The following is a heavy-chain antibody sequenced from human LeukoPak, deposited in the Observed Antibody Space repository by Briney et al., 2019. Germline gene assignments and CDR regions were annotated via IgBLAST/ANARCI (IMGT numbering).Heavy chain of an antibody. D-gene: IGHD6-19*01. J-gene: IGHJ6*03. V-gene: IGHV4-4*02. CDR3: ARLVSSGGWYEAHYRYHMDV. CDR1: VGSISNSNW. Sequence: SGTLSLTCAVSVGSISNSNWWSWVRQPPGKGLEWIGEINHSGSTNYNPSLKSRVTISVDTSKKQFSLRLSSVTAADTAVYYCARLVSSGGWYEAHYRYHMDVWGKGTTVTISS. CDR2: INHSGST.